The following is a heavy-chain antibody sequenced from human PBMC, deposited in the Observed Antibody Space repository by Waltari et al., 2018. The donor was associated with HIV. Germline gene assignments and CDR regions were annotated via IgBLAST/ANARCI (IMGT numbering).Heavy chain of an antibody. D-gene: IGHD7-27*01. CDR1: GFTFSNYT. Sequence: EVQLVESGGGLVQPVGSLSLSCAASGFTFSNYTLNWVRQDPGKGLEWVSYISRSSSSIFYADSVKGRFTISRDNAKNSLYLQMNSLRVEDTAVYYCARDINGGWGYWGQGTLVTVAS. CDR2: ISRSSSSI. CDR3: ARDINGGWGY. J-gene: IGHJ4*02. V-gene: IGHV3-48*01.